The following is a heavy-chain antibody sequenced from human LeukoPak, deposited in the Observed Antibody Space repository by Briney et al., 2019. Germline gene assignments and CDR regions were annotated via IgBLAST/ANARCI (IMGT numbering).Heavy chain of an antibody. D-gene: IGHD6-13*01. J-gene: IGHJ4*02. CDR2: ISYDGSNK. CDR1: GFTFSSYA. CDR3: AKESSSGNY. V-gene: IGHV3-30-3*01. Sequence: SGRSLRLSCAASGFTFSSYAMHWVRQAPGKGLEWVAVISYDGSNKYYADSVKGRFTISRDNSKNTLYLQMNSLRAEDTAVYYCAKESSSGNYWGQGTLVTVSS.